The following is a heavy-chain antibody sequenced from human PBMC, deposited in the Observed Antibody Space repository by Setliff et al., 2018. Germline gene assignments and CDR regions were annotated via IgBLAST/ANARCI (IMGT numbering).Heavy chain of an antibody. D-gene: IGHD6-13*01. V-gene: IGHV3-7*01. CDR3: ARESSWAGFDY. J-gene: IGHJ4*02. Sequence: GESLKISCAASGFTFRGYWMAWVRQAPGKGLEWVANIKEDGSEKYFVDSVKGRFTISRDNAKNSLYLQMNSLRVEDTAVYYCARESSWAGFDYWGQGTLVTVS. CDR2: IKEDGSEK. CDR1: GFTFRGYW.